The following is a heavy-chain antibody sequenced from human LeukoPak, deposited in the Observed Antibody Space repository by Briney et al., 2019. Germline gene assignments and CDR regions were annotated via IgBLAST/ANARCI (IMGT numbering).Heavy chain of an antibody. J-gene: IGHJ4*02. CDR2: INHSGST. V-gene: IGHV4-34*01. Sequence: SETLSLTCADYGESLSGYYWSWIRQPPGKGLEWIGEINHSGSTNYNPSLKSRVTILVDTSKNQFSLMLSSVTAVDTAVYYGARDRSFRWGLVVPAAMYFDYWGQGTLVTVSS. CDR1: GESLSGYY. D-gene: IGHD2-2*01. CDR3: ARDRSFRWGLVVPAAMYFDY.